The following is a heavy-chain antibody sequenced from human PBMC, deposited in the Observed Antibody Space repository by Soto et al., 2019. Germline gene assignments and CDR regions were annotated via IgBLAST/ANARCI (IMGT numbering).Heavy chain of an antibody. CDR2: IYSGGST. CDR3: ARDGGSSGWYRGYYFDY. J-gene: IGHJ4*02. CDR1: GFTVNSNY. V-gene: IGHV3-53*01. D-gene: IGHD6-19*01. Sequence: PGGSLRLSCAASGFTVNSNYMSWVRQAPGKGLEWVSVIYSGGSTYYADSVKGRFTISRDNSKNTLYLQMNSLRAEDTAVYYCARDGGSSGWYRGYYFDYWGQGTLVTVSS.